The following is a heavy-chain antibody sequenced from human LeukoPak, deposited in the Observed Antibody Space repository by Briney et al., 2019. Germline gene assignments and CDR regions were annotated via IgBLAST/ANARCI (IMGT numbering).Heavy chain of an antibody. CDR1: GGTFSSYA. CDR3: ARDNCSGGSCLSP. CDR2: IIPILGIA. J-gene: IGHJ5*02. V-gene: IGHV1-69*04. Sequence: ASVKVSCKASGGTFSSYAISWVRQAPGQGLEWMGRIIPILGIANYAQKFQGRVTITADKSTSTAYMELSSLRSEDTAVYYCARDNCSGGSCLSPWGQGTLVTVSS. D-gene: IGHD2-15*01.